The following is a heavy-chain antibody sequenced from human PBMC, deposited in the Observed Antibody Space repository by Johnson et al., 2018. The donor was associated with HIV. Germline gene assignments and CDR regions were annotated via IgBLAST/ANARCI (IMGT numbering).Heavy chain of an antibody. CDR3: AKGFRGMTTVTINTFDI. V-gene: IGHV3-43*01. CDR2: ISWDGGST. Sequence: VQLVESGGGVVQPGRSLRLSCAASGFTFSSYTMHWVRQAPGKGLEWVSLISWDGGSTYYADSVKGRFTISRDDAKNSLYLQMNSVRSGDTALYYCAKGFRGMTTVTINTFDIWGRGTLVTVSS. J-gene: IGHJ3*02. D-gene: IGHD4-17*01. CDR1: GFTFSSYT.